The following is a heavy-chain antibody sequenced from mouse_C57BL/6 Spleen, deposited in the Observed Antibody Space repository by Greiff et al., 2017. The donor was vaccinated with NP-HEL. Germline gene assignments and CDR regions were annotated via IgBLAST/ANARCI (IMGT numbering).Heavy chain of an antibody. CDR3: ARSDDGSYYFDY. Sequence: QVQLQQPGAELVRPGSSVKLSCKASGYTFTSYWMPWVKQRPIQGLEWSGNIDPYAGETHSNQKLESKATWTVDKSSSTAYMQLSSLTSEDSAVYYCARSDDGSYYFDYWGQGTTRTVSS. CDR1: GYTFTSYW. J-gene: IGHJ2*01. V-gene: IGHV1-52*01. CDR2: IDPYAGET. D-gene: IGHD2-3*01.